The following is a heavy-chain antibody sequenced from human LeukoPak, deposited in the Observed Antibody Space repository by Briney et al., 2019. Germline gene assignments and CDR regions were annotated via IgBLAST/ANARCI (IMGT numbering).Heavy chain of an antibody. CDR2: INPNSGGT. J-gene: IGHJ4*02. CDR1: GYTFTGYY. V-gene: IGHV1-2*04. Sequence: ASVKVSCKASGYTFTGYYLHWVRQAPGQGLEWMGWINPNSGGTSYAQKFQGWVTMTRDTSISTAYMELSRLTSDDTAVYYCARGGYDLDYWGQGTLVTVSS. D-gene: IGHD3-22*01. CDR3: ARGGYDLDY.